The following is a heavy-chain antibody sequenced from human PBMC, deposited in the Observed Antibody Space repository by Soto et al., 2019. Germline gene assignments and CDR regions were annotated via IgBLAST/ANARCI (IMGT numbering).Heavy chain of an antibody. CDR2: AHQSGRT. CDR3: ARSEATVLDS. Sequence: SETLSLTCTVSGFSMSSSNWWNWVRQTPGKGLEWIGEAHQSGRTNYNPSLKSRVTISVDKSKNRFSLNLSSVTAADTAVYYCARSEATVLDSWGQGTLVTVS. J-gene: IGHJ4*02. V-gene: IGHV4-4*02. D-gene: IGHD4-17*01. CDR1: GFSMSSSNW.